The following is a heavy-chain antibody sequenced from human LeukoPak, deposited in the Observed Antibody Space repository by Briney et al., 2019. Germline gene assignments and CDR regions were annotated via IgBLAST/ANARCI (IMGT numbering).Heavy chain of an antibody. J-gene: IGHJ6*03. CDR3: AREKNVAPYYYYYMDV. Sequence: ASVKVSCKASGYTFTSYVIHWVRQAPGQRLEWMGWINAGNGNTKYSQEFQGRVTMTRDMSTSTVYMELSSLRSEDTAVYYCAREKNVAPYYYYYMDVWGKGTTVTVSS. D-gene: IGHD1-1*01. CDR1: GYTFTSYV. CDR2: INAGNGNT. V-gene: IGHV1-3*03.